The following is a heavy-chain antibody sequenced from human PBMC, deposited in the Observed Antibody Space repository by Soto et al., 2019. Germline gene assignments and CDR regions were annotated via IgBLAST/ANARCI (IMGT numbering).Heavy chain of an antibody. J-gene: IGHJ5*02. Sequence: VKVSCKASGYTFTSYGISWLRQAPGQGLEWMGWISVYNGNTNYAQKLQGRVTMTTDTSTSTAYMELRSLRSDDTAVYYCAGCSGGSCEWFDPWGQGTLVTVSS. V-gene: IGHV1-18*01. CDR2: ISVYNGNT. CDR3: AGCSGGSCEWFDP. D-gene: IGHD2-15*01. CDR1: GYTFTSYG.